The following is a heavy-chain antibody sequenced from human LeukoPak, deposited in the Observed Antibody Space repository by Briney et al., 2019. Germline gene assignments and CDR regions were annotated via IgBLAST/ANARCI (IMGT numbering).Heavy chain of an antibody. D-gene: IGHD3-10*01. V-gene: IGHV4-61*02. CDR1: GGSISSGSYY. CDR2: IYTSGST. J-gene: IGHJ4*02. CDR3: ARSLAVRGVPSFDY. Sequence: SETLSLTCTVSGGSISSGSYYWSWIRQPAGKGLEWIGRIYTSGSTNYNPSLKSRVTISVDTSKNQFSLKLSSVTAADTAVYYCARSLAVRGVPSFDYWGQGTLVTVSS.